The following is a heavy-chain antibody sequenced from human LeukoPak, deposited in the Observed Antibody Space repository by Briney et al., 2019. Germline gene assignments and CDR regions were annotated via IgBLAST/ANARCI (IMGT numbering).Heavy chain of an antibody. CDR2: ISYDGSNK. J-gene: IGHJ4*02. CDR3: AREWGEGWLQSLYYFDY. V-gene: IGHV3-30-3*01. D-gene: IGHD5-24*01. CDR1: GFTFSRYA. Sequence: GGSLRLSCAASGFTFSRYAMHWVRQAPGKGLEWVAVISYDGSNKYYADSVKGRFTISRDNSKNTLYLQMNSLRAEDTAVYYCAREWGEGWLQSLYYFDYWGQGTLVTVSS.